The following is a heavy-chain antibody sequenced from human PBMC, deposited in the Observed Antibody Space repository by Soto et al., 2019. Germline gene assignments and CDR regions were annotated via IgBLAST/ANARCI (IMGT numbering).Heavy chain of an antibody. D-gene: IGHD4-17*01. CDR3: ARDWGSDYGGLLDS. V-gene: IGHV3-23*01. CDR1: GFTFSSYA. Sequence: GGSLRLSCAASGFTFSSYAMTWVRQAPGKGLEWVSGISGSGDSTYYADSVKGRFTISRDDFKNRLFLQMDSLRVEDTALYYCARDWGSDYGGLLDSWGQGTLVTVSS. J-gene: IGHJ4*02. CDR2: ISGSGDST.